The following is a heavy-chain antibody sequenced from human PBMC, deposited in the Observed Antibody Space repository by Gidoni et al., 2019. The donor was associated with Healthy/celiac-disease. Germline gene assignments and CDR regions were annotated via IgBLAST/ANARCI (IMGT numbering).Heavy chain of an antibody. D-gene: IGHD3-22*01. CDR3: AKDMGNYYDSSGIDY. J-gene: IGHJ4*02. V-gene: IGHV3-9*01. CDR2: ISWNSGSI. Sequence: EVQLVESGGGLVQPGRSLRLSCAASGFTFDDYAMHWVRPAPGKGLEWVSGISWNSGSIGYADSVKGRFTISRDNAKNSLYLQMNSLRAEDTALYYCAKDMGNYYDSSGIDYWGQGTLVTVSS. CDR1: GFTFDDYA.